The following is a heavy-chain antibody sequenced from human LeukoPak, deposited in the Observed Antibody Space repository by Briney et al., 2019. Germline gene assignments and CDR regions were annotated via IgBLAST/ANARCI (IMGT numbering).Heavy chain of an antibody. CDR3: ARETCSGGSCYHFDY. CDR2: IASGDSTI. D-gene: IGHD2-15*01. J-gene: IGHJ4*02. CDR1: GGSISSSSYY. V-gene: IGHV3-11*04. Sequence: LSLTCTVSGGSISSSSYYWGWIRQPPGKGLEWVSYIASGDSTIYYADSVKGRFTISRDNAKSSLYLQMNSLRAEDTAIYYCARETCSGGSCYHFDYWGQGTLVTVSS.